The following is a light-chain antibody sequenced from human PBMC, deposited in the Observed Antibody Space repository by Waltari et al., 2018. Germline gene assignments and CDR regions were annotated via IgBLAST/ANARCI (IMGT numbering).Light chain of an antibody. CDR2: LNSDGSH. V-gene: IGLV4-69*01. CDR3: QTWGTGIGV. CDR1: SGHSSYA. J-gene: IGLJ3*02. Sequence: QLVLTQSPSASASLGASVKLTCPLSSGHSSYAIAWPQQQPEKGPRHLMKLNSDGSHSKGDGIPDRFSGSSSGAERYLTISSLQSEDEADYYCQTWGTGIGVFGGGTKLTVL.